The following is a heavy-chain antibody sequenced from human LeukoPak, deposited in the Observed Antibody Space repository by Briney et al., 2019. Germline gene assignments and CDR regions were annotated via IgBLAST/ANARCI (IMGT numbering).Heavy chain of an antibody. J-gene: IGHJ5*02. CDR3: ARDLIAVRRGWFDR. V-gene: IGHV1-18*01. Sequence: GASVKVSCKASGYTFTTYGISWVRLAPGQGLEWMGWISAYNGNTNYAQQFQGRVTMTTDTSMSTAYMELRSLRSDDTAVYYCARDLIAVRRGWFDRWGQGSLVTVSS. CDR1: GYTFTTYG. D-gene: IGHD6-6*01. CDR2: ISAYNGNT.